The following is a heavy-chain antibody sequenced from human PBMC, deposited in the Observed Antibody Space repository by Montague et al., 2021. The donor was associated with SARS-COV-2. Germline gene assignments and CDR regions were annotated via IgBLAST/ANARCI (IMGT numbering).Heavy chain of an antibody. CDR3: VEIVGAADY. J-gene: IGHJ4*02. CDR2: IYYSGST. V-gene: IGHV4-39*01. CDR1: GGSISSSSYY. Sequence: SETLSLTCTVSGGSISSSSYYWGWIRQPPGKGLEWIGSIYYSGSTYYNPSLKGRVTISVDTSKNQFSLKLSSVTAADTAVYYRVEIVGAADYWGQGTLVTVSS. D-gene: IGHD1-26*01.